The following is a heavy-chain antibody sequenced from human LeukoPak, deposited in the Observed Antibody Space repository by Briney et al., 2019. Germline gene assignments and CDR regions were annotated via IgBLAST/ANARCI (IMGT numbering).Heavy chain of an antibody. CDR2: ISSSGYTI. CDR3: ARSGLPSDTKTIHTFDI. J-gene: IGHJ3*02. D-gene: IGHD2/OR15-2a*01. Sequence: PGGSLRLSCAASGFTFSSYKMNWVRQAPGKGLEWVSYISSSGYTIYYADSVKGRFTISRENAKNSLYLQVNSLRAEDTAVYYCARSGLPSDTKTIHTFDIWGQGTMVTVSS. CDR1: GFTFSSYK. V-gene: IGHV3-48*03.